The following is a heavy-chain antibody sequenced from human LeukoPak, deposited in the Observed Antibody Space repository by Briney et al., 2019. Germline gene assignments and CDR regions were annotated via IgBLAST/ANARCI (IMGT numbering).Heavy chain of an antibody. D-gene: IGHD3-22*01. CDR1: GFTVDSNY. J-gene: IGHJ4*02. CDR3: ARGDDSGYYDYFDY. V-gene: IGHV3-53*01. CDR2: IYTGGNT. Sequence: GGSLRLSCAASGFTVDSNYLSWVRQAPGKGLEWVSTIYTGGNTYYAASVKGRFTISRDFSKNTVFLHMNSLRAEDTAVYYCARGDDSGYYDYFDYWGQGALVTVSS.